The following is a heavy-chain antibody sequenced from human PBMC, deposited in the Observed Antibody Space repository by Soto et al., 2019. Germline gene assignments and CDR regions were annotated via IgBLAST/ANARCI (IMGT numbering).Heavy chain of an antibody. J-gene: IGHJ3*02. CDR1: GGTFSSYA. Sequence: SVKVSCKASGGTFSSYAISWVRQAPGQGLEWMGGIIPIFGTANYAQKFQGRVTITADESTSTAYMELSSLRSEDTAVYYCARGRKWELLFGAFDIWGQGTMVTVSS. V-gene: IGHV1-69*13. D-gene: IGHD1-26*01. CDR3: ARGRKWELLFGAFDI. CDR2: IIPIFGTA.